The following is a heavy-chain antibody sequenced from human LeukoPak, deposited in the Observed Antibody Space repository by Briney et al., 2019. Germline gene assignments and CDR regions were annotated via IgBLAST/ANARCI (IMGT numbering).Heavy chain of an antibody. Sequence: ASVKVPCKASGYTFTSYGISWVRQAPGQGLEWMGWISAYNGNTNYAQKLQGRVTMTTDTSTSTAYMELRSLRSDDTAVYYCARDYYDILTGSLNWFDPWGQGTLVTVSS. D-gene: IGHD3-9*01. CDR3: ARDYYDILTGSLNWFDP. CDR2: ISAYNGNT. V-gene: IGHV1-18*01. CDR1: GYTFTSYG. J-gene: IGHJ5*02.